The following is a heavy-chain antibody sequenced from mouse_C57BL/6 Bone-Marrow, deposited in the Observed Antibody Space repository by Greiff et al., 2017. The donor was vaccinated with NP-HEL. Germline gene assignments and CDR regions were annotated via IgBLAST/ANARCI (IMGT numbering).Heavy chain of an antibody. Sequence: QVQLQQPGAELVMPGASVKLSCKASGYTFTSYWMHWVKQRPGQGIEWIGEIDPSDSYTNYNQKFKGKSTLTVDKSSSTAYMQLSSLTSEDSAVYYCAIITTVVADRYFDVWGTGTTVTVSS. CDR2: IDPSDSYT. CDR1: GYTFTSYW. D-gene: IGHD1-1*01. J-gene: IGHJ1*03. CDR3: AIITTVVADRYFDV. V-gene: IGHV1-69*01.